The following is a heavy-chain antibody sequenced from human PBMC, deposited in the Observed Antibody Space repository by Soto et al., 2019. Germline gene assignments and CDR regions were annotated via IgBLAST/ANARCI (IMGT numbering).Heavy chain of an antibody. Sequence: SETLSLTCTVSGGSISSSSYYWGWIRQPPGKGLEWIGSIYYSGSTYYNPSLKSRVTISVDTSKNQFSLKLSSVTAADTAVYYCARESHYYGSGTVSVWFDPWGQGTLVT. CDR3: ARESHYYGSGTVSVWFDP. D-gene: IGHD3-10*01. J-gene: IGHJ5*02. CDR2: IYYSGST. CDR1: GGSISSSSYY. V-gene: IGHV4-39*02.